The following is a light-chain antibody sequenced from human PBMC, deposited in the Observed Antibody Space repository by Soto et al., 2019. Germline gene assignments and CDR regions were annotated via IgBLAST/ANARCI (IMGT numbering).Light chain of an antibody. CDR3: QQSETYPLT. V-gene: IGKV1-5*01. Sequence: FQLTQSPSTLSASVGDSVTITCRASQTISTWLAWYQHKPGKAPNLLIYNASTLMSGVPSRFSGSGSGTEFTLTISSLQPGDFATYYCQQSETYPLTFGQGTRLEIK. CDR2: NAS. J-gene: IGKJ5*01. CDR1: QTISTW.